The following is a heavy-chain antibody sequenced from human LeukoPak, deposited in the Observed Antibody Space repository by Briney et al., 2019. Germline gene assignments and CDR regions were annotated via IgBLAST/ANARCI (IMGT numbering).Heavy chain of an antibody. CDR1: GFTFNTYA. Sequence: GGSLRLSCAASGFTFNTYAMTWVRQAPGKGLEWVSAIGSRADTTDYADSVKGRFTISRDNSKNMLYLQMNGLRAEDTAVYYCVKRDSGTFDYWGQGTLVTVSS. CDR3: VKRDSGTFDY. J-gene: IGHJ4*02. V-gene: IGHV3-23*01. D-gene: IGHD6-25*01. CDR2: IGSRADTT.